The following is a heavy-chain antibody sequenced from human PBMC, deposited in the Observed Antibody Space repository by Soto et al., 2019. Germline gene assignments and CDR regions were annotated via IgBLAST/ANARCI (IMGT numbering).Heavy chain of an antibody. CDR2: IIPILGIA. CDR3: ASLGDHYYDSSGTLGMDV. Sequence: SVKVSCKASGYTFNGFFVHWVRQAPGQGLEWMGRIIPILGIANYAQKFQGRVTITADKSTSTAYMELSSLRSEDTAVYYCASLGDHYYDSSGTLGMDVWGQGTTVTVSS. V-gene: IGHV1-69*02. CDR1: GYTFNGFF. J-gene: IGHJ6*02. D-gene: IGHD3-22*01.